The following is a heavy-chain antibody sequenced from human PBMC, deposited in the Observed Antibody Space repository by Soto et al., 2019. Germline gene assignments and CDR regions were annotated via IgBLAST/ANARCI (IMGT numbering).Heavy chain of an antibody. J-gene: IGHJ4*02. Sequence: ETLSLTCTVSGGSISSSSYYWGWIRQPPGKGLEWIGSIYYSGSTYYNPSLKSRVTISVDTSKNQFSLKLSSVTAADTAVYYCARVDYYDSSGYPAGFDYWGQGTLVTVSS. D-gene: IGHD3-22*01. V-gene: IGHV4-39*01. CDR2: IYYSGST. CDR3: ARVDYYDSSGYPAGFDY. CDR1: GGSISSSSYY.